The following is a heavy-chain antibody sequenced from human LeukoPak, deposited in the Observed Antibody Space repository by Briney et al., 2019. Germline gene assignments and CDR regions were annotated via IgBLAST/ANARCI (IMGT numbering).Heavy chain of an antibody. CDR1: GYIFSNYG. CDR3: ARVVVGESVVPAAGYFDY. J-gene: IGHJ4*02. V-gene: IGHV1-18*01. CDR2: ISVYNGNT. Sequence: ASVKVSCKASGYIFSNYGLSWVRQAPGQGLEWMGWISVYNGNTNYAQKLQGRVTMTIDTSTSTAYMELRSLRPDDTAVYYCARVVVGESVVPAAGYFDYWGQGTLVTVSS. D-gene: IGHD2-2*01.